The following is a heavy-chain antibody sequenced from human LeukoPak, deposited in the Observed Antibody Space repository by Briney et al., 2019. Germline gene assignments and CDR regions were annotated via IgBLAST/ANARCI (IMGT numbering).Heavy chain of an antibody. J-gene: IGHJ4*02. CDR2: ISYDGSNK. CDR1: RITFTSYA. Sequence: PGGSLRLSCAASRITFTSYAMHWVRQAPGKGLEWVAVISYDGSNKYYADSVKGRFTISRDNSKNTLYLQMNSLRAEDTAVYYCARVNDSSGYLSGQIDYWGQGTLVTVSS. CDR3: ARVNDSSGYLSGQIDY. D-gene: IGHD3-22*01. V-gene: IGHV3-30*04.